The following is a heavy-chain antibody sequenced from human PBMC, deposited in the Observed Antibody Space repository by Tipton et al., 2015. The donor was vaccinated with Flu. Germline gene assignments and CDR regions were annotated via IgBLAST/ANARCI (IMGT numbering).Heavy chain of an antibody. CDR2: IKQDGSEK. CDR3: AREIPGGATNLDY. V-gene: IGHV3-7*03. Sequence: QLVQSGGGLVQPGGSLRLSCAASGLTFSIYWMSWVRQAPGRGLEWVANIKQDGSEKNYVDSVKGRFTISRDNDKRSLYLQMNTLRAEDTAVYYCAREIPGGATNLDYWGQGTLVTVSS. CDR1: GLTFSIYW. J-gene: IGHJ4*02. D-gene: IGHD2-21*01.